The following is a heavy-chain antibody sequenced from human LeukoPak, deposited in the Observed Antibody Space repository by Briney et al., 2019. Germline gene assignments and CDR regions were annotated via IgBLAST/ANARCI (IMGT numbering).Heavy chain of an antibody. Sequence: GGSLRLSCAASGFTFSSYGMHWVRQAPGKGLEWVAVISYDGSNKYYADSVKGRFTISRDNSKNTLYLQMNSLRAEDTAVYYCAKAGRGWFGELLSQNYYYYGMDVWGQGTTVTVSS. CDR2: ISYDGSNK. CDR3: AKAGRGWFGELLSQNYYYYGMDV. D-gene: IGHD3-10*01. J-gene: IGHJ6*02. CDR1: GFTFSSYG. V-gene: IGHV3-30*18.